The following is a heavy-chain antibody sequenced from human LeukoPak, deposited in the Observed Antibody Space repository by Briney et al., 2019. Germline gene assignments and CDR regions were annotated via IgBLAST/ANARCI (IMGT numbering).Heavy chain of an antibody. CDR2: INPNSGGT. V-gene: IGHV1-2*02. Sequence: ASVKVSCEASGYTFTGYYMHWVRQAPGQGLEWMGWINPNSGGTNYAQKFQGRVTMTRDTSISTAYMELNRLRSDDTAVYYCARDRDYGSGIFDYWGQGTLVTAS. J-gene: IGHJ4*02. CDR3: ARDRDYGSGIFDY. CDR1: GYTFTGYY. D-gene: IGHD3-10*01.